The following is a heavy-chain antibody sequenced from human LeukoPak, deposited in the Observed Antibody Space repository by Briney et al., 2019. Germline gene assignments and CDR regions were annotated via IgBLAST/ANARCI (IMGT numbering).Heavy chain of an antibody. Sequence: PSETLSLTCAVYGGSFSGYYWSWIRQPPGKGLEWIGEINHSGSTNYNPSLKSRVTISVDTSKNQFSLKLSSVTAADTAVYYCARGLSRAGWFDHWGQGTLVTVSS. J-gene: IGHJ5*02. CDR2: INHSGST. CDR3: ARGLSRAGWFDH. V-gene: IGHV4-34*01. CDR1: GGSFSGYY.